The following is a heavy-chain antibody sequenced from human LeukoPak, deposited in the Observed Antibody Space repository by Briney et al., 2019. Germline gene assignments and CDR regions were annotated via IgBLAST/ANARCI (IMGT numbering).Heavy chain of an antibody. CDR2: IRSKANSYTT. CDR3: GQLLEG. V-gene: IGHV3-73*01. Sequence: GGSLKLSCAASGFPFSGSAMHWVRQASGKGLEWVGHIRSKANSYTTTYAASVRGRFTISRDDSNNTAYLQMNSLKTEDTAIYYCGQLLEGWGQGTLVTVSS. D-gene: IGHD2-2*01. J-gene: IGHJ4*02. CDR1: GFPFSGSA.